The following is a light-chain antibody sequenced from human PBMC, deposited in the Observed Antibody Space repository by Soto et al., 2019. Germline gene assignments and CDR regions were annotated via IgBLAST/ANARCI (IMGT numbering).Light chain of an antibody. CDR1: QSISRY. Sequence: DIQMTQSPPSLFATVGDRVTVTCRASQSISRYLNWYQHKPGKAPKLLIYTASTLQSGVPSRFSGSGSGTYFSLTISSLQPEDFATYYCQQSFITPRTFGQGTKVEI. CDR2: TAS. V-gene: IGKV1-39*01. CDR3: QQSFITPRT. J-gene: IGKJ1*01.